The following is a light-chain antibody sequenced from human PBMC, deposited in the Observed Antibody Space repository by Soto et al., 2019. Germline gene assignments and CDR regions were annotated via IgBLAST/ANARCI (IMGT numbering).Light chain of an antibody. Sequence: QSVLTQPRSVSGSPGQSVTISCTGTSSDVGGYNFVYWYQQHPGKAPKLMIYDVSKRPSGVPDRFSGSKSGNTASLTISGLQAEDESDYYCCSYAGSYTWLFGGGTKLTVL. J-gene: IGLJ3*02. CDR1: SSDVGGYNF. CDR3: CSYAGSYTWL. CDR2: DVS. V-gene: IGLV2-11*01.